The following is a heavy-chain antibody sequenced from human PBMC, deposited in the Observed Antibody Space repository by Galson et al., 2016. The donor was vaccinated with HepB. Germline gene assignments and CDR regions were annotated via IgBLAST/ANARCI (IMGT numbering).Heavy chain of an antibody. V-gene: IGHV4-4*02. Sequence: ETLSLTCAVSGGSVSRNNWWSWVRQPPGKGLEWIGEIFHSGDTNYNPSLRSRVTISVDKSKNHVSLKLISVTAADTAVYYCARPNTLWWAFDYWGQGTLVTVSS. CDR1: GGSVSRNNW. CDR3: ARPNTLWWAFDY. J-gene: IGHJ4*02. D-gene: IGHD2-21*01. CDR2: IFHSGDT.